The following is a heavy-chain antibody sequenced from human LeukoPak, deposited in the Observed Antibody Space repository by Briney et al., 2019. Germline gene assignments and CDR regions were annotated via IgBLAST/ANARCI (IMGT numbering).Heavy chain of an antibody. Sequence: GGSLRLSCAASGFTFSSYAMHWVRQAPGKGLEWVAVISYDGSNKYYADSVKGRFTTSRDNSKNTLYLQMDSLRAEDTAVYYGAREVESGVMDVWGQGTTVTVSS. V-gene: IGHV3-30-3*01. CDR3: AREVESGVMDV. CDR2: ISYDGSNK. CDR1: GFTFSSYA. D-gene: IGHD6-25*01. J-gene: IGHJ6*02.